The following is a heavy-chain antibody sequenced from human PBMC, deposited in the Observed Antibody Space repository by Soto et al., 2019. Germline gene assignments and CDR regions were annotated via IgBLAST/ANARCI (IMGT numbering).Heavy chain of an antibody. CDR3: ARAGLYDSSGYFVY. V-gene: IGHV3-33*01. D-gene: IGHD3-22*01. CDR1: GFTFSSYG. CDR2: IWYDGSNK. J-gene: IGHJ4*02. Sequence: GGPLRLSCAASGFTFSSYGMHWVRQAPGKGLEWVAVIWYDGSNKYYADSVKGRFTISRDNSKNTLYLQMTSLRAEDTVVHYCARAGLYDSSGYFVYWGQGTPVTVTS.